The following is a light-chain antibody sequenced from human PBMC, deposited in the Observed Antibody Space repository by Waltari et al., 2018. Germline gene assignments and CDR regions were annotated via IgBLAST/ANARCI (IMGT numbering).Light chain of an antibody. CDR2: STN. CDR1: SGSVPTSYY. Sequence: QTVVTQEPSFSVSPGGTVTLTCGLSSGSVPTSYYPSWYQQTPGQAPRTLIYSTNTRSSGVPERFSGSSLGNKAALTITGAQTDDESDYYCVLYMGSGISVFGGGTKLTVL. V-gene: IGLV8-61*01. J-gene: IGLJ3*02. CDR3: VLYMGSGISV.